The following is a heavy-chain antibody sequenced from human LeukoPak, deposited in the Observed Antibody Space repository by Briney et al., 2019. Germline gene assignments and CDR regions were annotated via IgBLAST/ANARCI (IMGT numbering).Heavy chain of an antibody. CDR2: IYTSGST. V-gene: IGHV4-61*02. CDR1: GGSISSGSYY. Sequence: NPSETLSLTCTVSGGSISSGSYYWSWIRQPAGEGLEWIGRIYTSGSTNYNPSLKSRVTMSLDTSENQFSLKLSSVTAADTALYYCARETGPAASQHWGQGTLSPSPQ. J-gene: IGHJ1*01. CDR3: ARETGPAASQH. D-gene: IGHD6-25*01.